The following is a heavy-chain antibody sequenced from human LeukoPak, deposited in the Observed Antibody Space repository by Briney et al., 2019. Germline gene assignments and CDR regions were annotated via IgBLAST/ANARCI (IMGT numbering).Heavy chain of an antibody. D-gene: IGHD6-13*01. CDR2: ISSGSTTI. CDR3: ARPPIAAAGPTPIDY. Sequence: GGSLRLSCAASGFTFSSYSMNWVRQAPGKGLERVSYISSGSTTIYYADSVKGRFTISRDNAKNSLYLQMNSLRAEDTAVYYCARPPIAAAGPTPIDYWGQGTLVTVSS. J-gene: IGHJ4*02. V-gene: IGHV3-48*01. CDR1: GFTFSSYS.